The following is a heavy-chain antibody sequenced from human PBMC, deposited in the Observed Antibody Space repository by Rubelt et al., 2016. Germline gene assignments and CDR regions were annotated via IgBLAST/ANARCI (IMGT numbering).Heavy chain of an antibody. CDR3: GRAREGYY. V-gene: IGHV3-48*01. Sequence: VRQVPGKGLEWISYISGGMETIYYADSVRGRFTISRDNSKNTLYLQMNSLRGEDTAMYYCGRAREGYYWGQGTLVTVSS. J-gene: IGHJ4*02. CDR2: ISGGMETI. D-gene: IGHD1-26*01.